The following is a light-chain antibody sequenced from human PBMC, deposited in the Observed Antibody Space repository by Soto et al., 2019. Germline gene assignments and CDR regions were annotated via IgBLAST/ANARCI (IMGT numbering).Light chain of an antibody. Sequence: ETVMLQSPAXLSVSQGERATLSCRASQSVNSDLAWYQKKPGQAPRLLIYGASTRATGIPARFSGGGSGTEFTLTISSLQSEDFAVYYCQQNNNWPRTFGQGTKV. J-gene: IGKJ1*01. V-gene: IGKV3-15*01. CDR3: QQNNNWPRT. CDR1: QSVNSD. CDR2: GAS.